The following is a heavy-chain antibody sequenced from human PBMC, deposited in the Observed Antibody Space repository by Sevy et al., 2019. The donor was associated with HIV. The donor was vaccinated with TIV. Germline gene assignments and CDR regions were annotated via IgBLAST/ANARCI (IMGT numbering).Heavy chain of an antibody. CDR1: GGPFSGYY. D-gene: IGHD2-21*01. J-gene: IGHJ4*02. V-gene: IGHV4-34*01. Sequence: SETLSLTCAVYGGPFSGYYWSWIRQPPGKGLEWIGEINHSGSTNYNPSLKSRVTISVDTSKNQFSLKLSSVTAADTAVYYCARGGRVAINFDYWGQGTLVTVSS. CDR3: ARGGRVAINFDY. CDR2: INHSGST.